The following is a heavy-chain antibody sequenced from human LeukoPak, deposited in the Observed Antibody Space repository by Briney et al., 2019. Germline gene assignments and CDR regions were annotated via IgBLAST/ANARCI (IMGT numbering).Heavy chain of an antibody. CDR2: ISSDSAYI. Sequence: GGSLSLSCAASGFTFSDHHMDWVRQAPGKGLEWVSVISSDSAYIYYADSVKGRFTVSRDNAKNSLSLHMSSLRAEDTGVYYCARDGTGWSRDYWGQGTLVTVSS. CDR3: ARDGTGWSRDY. CDR1: GFTFSDHH. J-gene: IGHJ4*02. V-gene: IGHV3-21*01. D-gene: IGHD2-2*01.